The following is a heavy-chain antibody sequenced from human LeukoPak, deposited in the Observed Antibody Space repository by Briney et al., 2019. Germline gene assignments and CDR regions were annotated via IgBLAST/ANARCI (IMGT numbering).Heavy chain of an antibody. D-gene: IGHD2-2*01. CDR1: GFTFSSYG. Sequence: PGGSLRLSCAASGFTFSSYGMHWVRQAPGKGLEWVANIKQDGSEKYYVDSVKGRFTISRDNAKNSLYLQMNSLRAEDTAVYYCARDGDIVVVPAAIGYYGMDVWGQGTTVTVSS. J-gene: IGHJ6*02. CDR3: ARDGDIVVVPAAIGYYGMDV. CDR2: IKQDGSEK. V-gene: IGHV3-7*01.